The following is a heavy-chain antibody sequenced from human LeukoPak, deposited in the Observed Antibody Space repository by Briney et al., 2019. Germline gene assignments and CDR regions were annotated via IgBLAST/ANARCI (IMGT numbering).Heavy chain of an antibody. V-gene: IGHV3-11*01. CDR3: ARSIGYYYTMDV. J-gene: IGHJ6*02. CDR2: ISGSGSDL. Sequence: GGSLRLSCVACGFSFSDYYMSWVRQAPGRGLEWISYISGSGSDLYYADSVKGRFTISRDNANNSLYLQMNSLRAEDTAVYYCARSIGYYYTMDVWGQGTTVTVPS. D-gene: IGHD3-22*01. CDR1: GFSFSDYY.